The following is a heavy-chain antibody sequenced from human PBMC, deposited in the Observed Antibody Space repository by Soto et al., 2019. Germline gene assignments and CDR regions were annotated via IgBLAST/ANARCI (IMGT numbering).Heavy chain of an antibody. CDR3: VILSVTANDLAY. Sequence: EVRLLESGGGLVQPGGSLRLSCAVSGLTFSNYAMTWVRQAPGKGLEWISSIPGGGESTYYADSVKGRFTISRDNSKNTLFLQMDSLSAEDTSLYYFVILSVTANDLAYWGQGTLVTVSS. CDR1: GLTFSNYA. D-gene: IGHD2-21*02. V-gene: IGHV3-23*01. CDR2: IPGGGEST. J-gene: IGHJ4*02.